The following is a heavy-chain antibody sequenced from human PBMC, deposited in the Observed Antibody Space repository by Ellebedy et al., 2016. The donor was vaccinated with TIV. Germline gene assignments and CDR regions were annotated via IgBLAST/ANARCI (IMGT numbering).Heavy chain of an antibody. J-gene: IGHJ3*02. V-gene: IGHV1-2*02. D-gene: IGHD3-10*01. CDR1: GYTFTGYY. CDR2: INPNSGGT. CDR3: ARGYYGSGSYKAFDI. Sequence: AASVKVSCKASGYTFTGYYMHWVRQAPGQGLEWMGWINPNSGGTNYAQKFQGRVTMTRDTSISTAYMELGRLRSDDTAVYYCARGYYGSGSYKAFDIWGQGTMVTVSS.